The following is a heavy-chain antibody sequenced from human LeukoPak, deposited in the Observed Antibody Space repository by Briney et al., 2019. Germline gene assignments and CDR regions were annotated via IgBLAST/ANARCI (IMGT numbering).Heavy chain of an antibody. CDR1: GFTFSSYA. CDR3: AKEKVYSSSWYVGDDY. V-gene: IGHV3-23*01. J-gene: IGHJ4*02. D-gene: IGHD6-13*01. Sequence: QSGGSLRLSCAASGFTFSSYAMSWVRQAPGKGLEWVSAISGSGGSTYYADSVKGRFTISRDNSKNTLYLQMNSLRAEDTAVYYCAKEKVYSSSWYVGDDYWGQGTLVTVSS. CDR2: ISGSGGST.